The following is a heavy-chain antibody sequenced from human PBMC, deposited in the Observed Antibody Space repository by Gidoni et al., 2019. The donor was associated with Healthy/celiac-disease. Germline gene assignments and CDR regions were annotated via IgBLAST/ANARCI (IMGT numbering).Heavy chain of an antibody. Sequence: QVQLVQSGAEVKKPGSSVKVSCKASGGTFSSYAISWVRQAPGQGLEWMGGIIPILGTANYAQKVQGRVTITADEATSTAYRELSSLRSEDTAVYYWAREGGSGGDYGMDVWGQGTTVTVSS. CDR2: IIPILGTA. CDR3: AREGGSGGDYGMDV. CDR1: GGTFSSYA. D-gene: IGHD3-16*01. J-gene: IGHJ6*02. V-gene: IGHV1-69*01.